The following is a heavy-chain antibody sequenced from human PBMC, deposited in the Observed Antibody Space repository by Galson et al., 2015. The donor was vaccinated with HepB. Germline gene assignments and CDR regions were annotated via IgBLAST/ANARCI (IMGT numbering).Heavy chain of an antibody. CDR2: FDPEDGET. V-gene: IGHV1-24*01. Sequence: SVKVSCKVSGYTLTELSMHWVRQAPGKGLEWMGGFDPEDGETIYAQEFQGRVTMTEDTSTDTAYMELSSLRSEDTAVYYCATAGGLGIGITSFDYWGQGTLVTVSS. D-gene: IGHD7-27*01. CDR3: ATAGGLGIGITSFDY. J-gene: IGHJ4*02. CDR1: GYTLTELS.